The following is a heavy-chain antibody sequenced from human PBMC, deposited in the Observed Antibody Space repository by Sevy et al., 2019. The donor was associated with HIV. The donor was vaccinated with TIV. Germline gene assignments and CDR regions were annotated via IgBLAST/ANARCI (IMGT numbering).Heavy chain of an antibody. V-gene: IGHV3-23*01. CDR3: ARPLPMIVAVSSAFDI. D-gene: IGHD3-22*01. Sequence: GVSLRLSCAASGFTFSSYAMSWVRQAPGKGLEWVSAISGSGGSTYYADSVKGRFTISRDNSKNTLYLQMNSLRAEDTAVYYCARPLPMIVAVSSAFDIWGQGTMVTVSS. CDR2: ISGSGGST. CDR1: GFTFSSYA. J-gene: IGHJ3*02.